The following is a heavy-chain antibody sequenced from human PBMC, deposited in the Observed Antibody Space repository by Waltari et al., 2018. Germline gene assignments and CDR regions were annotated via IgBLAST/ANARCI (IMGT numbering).Heavy chain of an antibody. CDR1: GYTFPAHY. J-gene: IGHJ4*02. CDR3: ARDLGLAARPDDY. D-gene: IGHD6-6*01. CDR2: INPYSGGT. Sequence: QVQLVQSGAEVKKPGASVKVSCTASGYTFPAHYMHWVRQAPGQGLEWMGRINPYSGGTNYAQKFQGRVTMTRDTSISTAYMELSRLRSDDTALYYCARDLGLAARPDDYWGQGTLVTVSS. V-gene: IGHV1-2*06.